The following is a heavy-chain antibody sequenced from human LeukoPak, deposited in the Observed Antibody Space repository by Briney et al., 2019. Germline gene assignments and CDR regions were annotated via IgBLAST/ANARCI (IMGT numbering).Heavy chain of an antibody. CDR3: ASTGYSYGVFDY. Sequence: SETLSLTCTVSGGSISSYYWSWIRQPPGKGLEWIGYIYYSGNTNYNLSLKSRVTISVDTSKNQFSLKLSSVTAADTAVYYCASTGYSYGVFDYWGQGTLVTVSS. J-gene: IGHJ4*02. CDR1: GGSISSYY. D-gene: IGHD5-18*01. CDR2: IYYSGNT. V-gene: IGHV4-59*08.